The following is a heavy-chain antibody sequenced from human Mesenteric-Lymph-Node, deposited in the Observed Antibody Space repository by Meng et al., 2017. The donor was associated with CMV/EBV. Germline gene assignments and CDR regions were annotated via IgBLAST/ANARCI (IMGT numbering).Heavy chain of an antibody. CDR3: ARDRGYCSGGSCYPAVYYYYGMDV. D-gene: IGHD2-15*01. V-gene: IGHV3-30-3*01. Sequence: GGSLRLSCAASGFTFSSYAMHWVRQAPGKGLEWVAVISYDGSNKYYADSVKGRFTISRDNSKNTLYLQMNSLRAEDTAVYYCARDRGYCSGGSCYPAVYYYYGMDVWGQGTTVTVSS. J-gene: IGHJ6*02. CDR2: ISYDGSNK. CDR1: GFTFSSYA.